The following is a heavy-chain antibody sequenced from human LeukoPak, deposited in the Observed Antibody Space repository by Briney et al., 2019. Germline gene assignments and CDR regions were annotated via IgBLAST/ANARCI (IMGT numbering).Heavy chain of an antibody. Sequence: GGSLRLSCAASGFTFSSYAMSWVRQAPGKGLEWVSAISGSGGSTHYADSVKGRFTISRDNSKNTLYLQMNSLRAEDTAVYYCAKTGQWLVEGYFDYWGQGTLVTVSS. CDR3: AKTGQWLVEGYFDY. CDR1: GFTFSSYA. J-gene: IGHJ4*02. D-gene: IGHD6-19*01. CDR2: ISGSGGST. V-gene: IGHV3-23*01.